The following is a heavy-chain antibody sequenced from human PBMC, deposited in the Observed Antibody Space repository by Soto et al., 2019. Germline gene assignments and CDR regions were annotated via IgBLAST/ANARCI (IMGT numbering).Heavy chain of an antibody. J-gene: IGHJ4*02. CDR3: ARDPTKSHCSGGSCYYFDY. CDR1: GFTFSSYG. CDR2: IWYDGSNK. Sequence: GGSLRLSCAASGFTFSSYGMHWVRQAQGKGLEWVAVIWYDGSNKYYADSVKGRFTISRDNSKNTLYLQMNSLRAEDTAVYYCARDPTKSHCSGGSCYYFDYWGQGTLVTVSS. V-gene: IGHV3-33*01. D-gene: IGHD2-15*01.